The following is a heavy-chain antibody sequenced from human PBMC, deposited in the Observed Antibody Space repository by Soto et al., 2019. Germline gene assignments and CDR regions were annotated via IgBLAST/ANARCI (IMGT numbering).Heavy chain of an antibody. Sequence: QVQLVESGGGVVQPGRSLRLSCAASGFTFSSYAMHWVRQAPGKGLEWVAVISYDGSNKYYADSVKGRFTISRDNSKNTLYLQMNSLRAEDTAVYYCARGDCSGGSCYSLRNWFDPWGKGTLVTVSS. CDR2: ISYDGSNK. D-gene: IGHD2-15*01. J-gene: IGHJ5*02. CDR3: ARGDCSGGSCYSLRNWFDP. V-gene: IGHV3-30-3*01. CDR1: GFTFSSYA.